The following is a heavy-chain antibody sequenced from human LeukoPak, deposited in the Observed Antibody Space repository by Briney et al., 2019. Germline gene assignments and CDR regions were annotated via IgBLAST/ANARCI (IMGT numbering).Heavy chain of an antibody. CDR2: MNPNSGNT. Sequence: ASVKVSCKASGYTFTSYDINWVRQATGQGLEWMGWMNPNSGNTGYAQKFRGRVTMTRNTSISTAYMELSSLRSEDTAVYYCARGYSIAADPEPSDYWGQGTLVTVSS. V-gene: IGHV1-8*01. J-gene: IGHJ4*02. CDR1: GYTFTSYD. D-gene: IGHD6-13*01. CDR3: ARGYSIAADPEPSDY.